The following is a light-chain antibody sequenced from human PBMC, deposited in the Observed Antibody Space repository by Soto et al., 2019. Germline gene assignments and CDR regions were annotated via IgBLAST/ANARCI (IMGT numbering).Light chain of an antibody. J-gene: IGKJ1*01. Sequence: EIVLTQSPGTLSLSPGERATLSCRASQRVSSGYLAWYQQKPGQAPRLLIYGASSRATGIPDRFSGSGSGTDFTLSISRLEPEDFAVYYCQQYVTSPGTFGQGTKVDIK. CDR2: GAS. CDR1: QRVSSGY. CDR3: QQYVTSPGT. V-gene: IGKV3-20*01.